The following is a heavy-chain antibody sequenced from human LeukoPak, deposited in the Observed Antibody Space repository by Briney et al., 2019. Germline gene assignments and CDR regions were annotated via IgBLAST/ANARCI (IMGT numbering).Heavy chain of an antibody. Sequence: PGGSLRLSCAASGFTFSTYDMHWVRQATGKGLEWLPGIGNAGDTYYAGSVKGRFTVSRDNAKNSLYLQMNSLRVGDTAVYYCARAEGSGYYDLWYNYWGQGTLVTVSS. CDR2: IGNAGDT. D-gene: IGHD3-22*01. J-gene: IGHJ4*02. V-gene: IGHV3-13*01. CDR1: GFTFSTYD. CDR3: ARAEGSGYYDLWYNY.